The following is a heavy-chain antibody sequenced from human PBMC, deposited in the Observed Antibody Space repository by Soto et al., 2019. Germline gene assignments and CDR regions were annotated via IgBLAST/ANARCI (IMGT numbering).Heavy chain of an antibody. V-gene: IGHV1-69*13. CDR3: AKVRYSSPMGYYYGMDV. Sequence: ASVKVSCKASRVAFSKFIVTWVRQAPGLGLEWVGGIIPIFGTANYAQKFQGRVTITADESTSTSYMEVNNLRSEDTAVYYCAKVRYSSPMGYYYGMDVWGQGTTVTV. CDR2: IIPIFGTA. CDR1: RVAFSKFI. J-gene: IGHJ6*02. D-gene: IGHD6-19*01.